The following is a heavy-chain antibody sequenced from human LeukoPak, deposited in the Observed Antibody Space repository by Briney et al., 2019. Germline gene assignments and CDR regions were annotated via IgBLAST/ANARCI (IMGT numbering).Heavy chain of an antibody. D-gene: IGHD2-2*01. Sequence: GGSLRLSCAASGFTFSDHYMDWVRQAPGEGLEWVARTRNKVQSYTTEYAVSVKGRFTISRDDSKNSVYLQMNSLKTEDTAVYYCVRGAYCRSNYCPAPFDYWGQGTLVTISS. CDR2: TRNKVQSYTT. CDR3: VRGAYCRSNYCPAPFDY. CDR1: GFTFSDHY. J-gene: IGHJ4*02. V-gene: IGHV3-72*01.